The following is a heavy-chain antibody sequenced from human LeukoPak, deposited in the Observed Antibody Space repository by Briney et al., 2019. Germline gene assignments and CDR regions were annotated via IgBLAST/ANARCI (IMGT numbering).Heavy chain of an antibody. CDR1: GFTFSSYW. V-gene: IGHV3-7*01. J-gene: IGHJ6*03. Sequence: GGSLRLSCAASGFTFSSYWMSWVRQAPGKGLEWVANIKQDGSEKYYVDSVKGRFTISRDNAKNSLYLQMNSLRAEDTAVYYCARGKGVEWLSYYYYMDVWGKGTTVTVSS. CDR2: IKQDGSEK. D-gene: IGHD3-3*01. CDR3: ARGKGVEWLSYYYYMDV.